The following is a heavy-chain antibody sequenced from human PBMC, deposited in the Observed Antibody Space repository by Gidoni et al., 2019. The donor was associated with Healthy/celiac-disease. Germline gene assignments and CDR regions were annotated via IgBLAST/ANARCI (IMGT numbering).Heavy chain of an antibody. V-gene: IGHV3-30*01. D-gene: IGHD3-9*01. Sequence: QVQLVESGGGVVQPGRSLSLSCAASGFTFSRYAMHWVRQAPGKGLEWVAVISYDGSNKYYADSGKGRFTISRDNSKNTLYLQMNSLRAEDTAVYYCARGLGRDGDILTGLDYWGQGTLVTVSS. CDR3: ARGLGRDGDILTGLDY. J-gene: IGHJ4*02. CDR1: GFTFSRYA. CDR2: ISYDGSNK.